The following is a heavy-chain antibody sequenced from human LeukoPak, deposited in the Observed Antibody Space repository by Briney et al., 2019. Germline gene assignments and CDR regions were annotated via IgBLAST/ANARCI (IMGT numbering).Heavy chain of an antibody. CDR3: ARGLGAINWFDP. D-gene: IGHD3-3*01. Sequence: GGSLRLSCAASGFTFNNAWMSWVRQAPGQGLEWVGRIRRETDGGTTDYAAPVKGRITISRDDSKNTLYLQMNSLRAEDTAVYYCARGLGAINWFDPWGQGTLVTVSS. J-gene: IGHJ5*02. V-gene: IGHV3-15*01. CDR1: GFTFNNAW. CDR2: IRRETDGGTT.